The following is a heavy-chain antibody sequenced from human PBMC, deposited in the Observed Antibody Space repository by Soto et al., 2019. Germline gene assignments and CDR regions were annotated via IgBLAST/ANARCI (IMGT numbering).Heavy chain of an antibody. J-gene: IGHJ3*02. CDR3: ARHTTDHGIWLGSCQYDAFAI. CDR2: IDNSGST. V-gene: IGHV4-61*08. CDR1: SGSVSSGGDY. D-gene: IGHD3-10*01. Sequence: SETLSLTCTVSSGSVSSGGDYWTWIRQPPGKGLEWIGYIDNSGSTKYNPSLESRVTISVDTSKNQFSLKLSSVTAAGMAVYYCARHTTDHGIWLGSCQYDAFAIRGQGTMVTVSS.